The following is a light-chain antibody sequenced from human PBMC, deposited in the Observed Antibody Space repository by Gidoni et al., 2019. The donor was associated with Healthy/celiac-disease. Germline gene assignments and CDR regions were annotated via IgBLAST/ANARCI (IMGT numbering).Light chain of an antibody. CDR3: QQRSNWLT. CDR2: DAY. J-gene: IGKJ4*01. CDR1: QSVSSY. V-gene: IGKV3-11*01. Sequence: IVLTQSPATLSLSPGERATLSCRASQSVSSYLAWYQQKPGQAPRLLIYDAYNRATGIPARFSGSGSGTDFTLTIRSLEPEDFAVYYCQQRSNWLTFGGGTKVEIK.